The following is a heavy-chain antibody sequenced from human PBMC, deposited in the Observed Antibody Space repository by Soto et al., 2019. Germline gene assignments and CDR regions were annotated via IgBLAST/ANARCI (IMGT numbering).Heavy chain of an antibody. CDR2: IYVTGAV. D-gene: IGHD2-21*01. V-gene: IGHV4-31*03. Sequence: SETLSLTCSVSGAALNSGNYCWSWIRHVPGKGLEWIGHIYVTGAVDYNPSLRDRITISQDTSERQFSLNLRLVTAADTAVYYCARLRIATNNYKWFDPWGQGTMVTV. CDR3: ARLRIATNNYKWFDP. J-gene: IGHJ5*02. CDR1: GAALNSGNYC.